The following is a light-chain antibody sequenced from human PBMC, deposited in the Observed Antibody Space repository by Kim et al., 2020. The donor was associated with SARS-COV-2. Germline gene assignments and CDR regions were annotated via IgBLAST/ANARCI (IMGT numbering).Light chain of an antibody. Sequence: SSELTQDPAVSVALGQTVRITCQGDSLRSYYATWYQQKPRQAPVLVIYGRNNRPSGIPDRFSGSTSGNTASLIISGAQAEDEADFYCQSRNSGGNVVFGGGTKVTVL. V-gene: IGLV3-19*01. J-gene: IGLJ2*01. CDR1: SLRSYY. CDR3: QSRNSGGNVV. CDR2: GRN.